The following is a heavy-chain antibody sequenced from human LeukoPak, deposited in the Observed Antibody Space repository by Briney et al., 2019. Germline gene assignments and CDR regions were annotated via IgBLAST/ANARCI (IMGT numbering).Heavy chain of an antibody. CDR1: GFTVSGTH. V-gene: IGHV3-53*01. Sequence: GGSLRLSCAASGFTVSGTHMSWVRQAPGKGLEWVSAIYTGGTTYYSDSVEGRFTISRDKSKNTLYLQMDSLRVEDTAVYYCARDKATSGGGLDSWGQGTLVTVSS. CDR2: IYTGGTT. D-gene: IGHD3-16*01. CDR3: ARDKATSGGGLDS. J-gene: IGHJ4*02.